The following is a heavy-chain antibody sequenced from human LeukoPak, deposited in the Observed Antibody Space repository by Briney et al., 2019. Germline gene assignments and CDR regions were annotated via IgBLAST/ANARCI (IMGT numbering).Heavy chain of an antibody. Sequence: SETLSLTCTVSGGSISSSSYYWGWIRQPPGKGLEWIGNIYYSGNTYYNPSLKSRVTISVDTSKNQFSLKLSSVTAADTAVYYCARIGGGREYYYYYMDVWGKGTTVTVSS. CDR2: IYYSGNT. J-gene: IGHJ6*03. CDR1: GGSISSSSYY. CDR3: ARIGGGREYYYYYMDV. V-gene: IGHV4-39*07. D-gene: IGHD3-16*01.